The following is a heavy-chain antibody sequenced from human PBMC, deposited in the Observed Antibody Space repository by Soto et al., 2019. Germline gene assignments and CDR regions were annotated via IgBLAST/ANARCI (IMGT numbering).Heavy chain of an antibody. CDR2: ISAYNGNT. Sequence: QIQLVQSGGEVKKPGASVKVSCKSSGYTFISHSVTWVRQAPGQGLEWMGRISAYNGNTNYAQKLQGRVTMTTDTSTSTACMELRSLRSDDTAVYYCARGAFCGGAPACRDMDVWGQGTTVTVSS. J-gene: IGHJ6*02. CDR3: ARGAFCGGAPACRDMDV. V-gene: IGHV1-18*01. D-gene: IGHD2-21*01. CDR1: GYTFISHS.